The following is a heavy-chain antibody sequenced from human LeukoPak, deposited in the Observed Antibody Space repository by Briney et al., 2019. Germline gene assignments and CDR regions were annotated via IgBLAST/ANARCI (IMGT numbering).Heavy chain of an antibody. J-gene: IGHJ4*02. D-gene: IGHD1-26*01. V-gene: IGHV3-48*01. CDR1: GFTFSSYS. CDR3: ARQSGGLFDY. CDR2: ISGSSYTI. Sequence: PGGSLRLSCAASGFTFSSYSMNWVRQAPGKGLEWVSYISGSSYTIYYADSVKGRFTISRDNAKNSLYLQMNSLRAEDTAVYYCARQSGGLFDYWGQGTLVTVSS.